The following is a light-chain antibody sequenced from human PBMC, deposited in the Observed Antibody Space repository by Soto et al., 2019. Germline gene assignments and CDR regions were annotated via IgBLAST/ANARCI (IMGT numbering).Light chain of an antibody. J-gene: IGKJ3*01. CDR2: GAS. CDR1: QSISSSY. CDR3: QQCSSSPPEFT. V-gene: IGKV3-20*01. Sequence: EIVLTQSPGTLSLSPGERATLSCRASQSISSSYLAWYQQRPGQAPRLLIFGASYRATGIPDRFSGSGSGTDFTLTISRLEPEDFAVYYCQQCSSSPPEFTFGPGTRVDSK.